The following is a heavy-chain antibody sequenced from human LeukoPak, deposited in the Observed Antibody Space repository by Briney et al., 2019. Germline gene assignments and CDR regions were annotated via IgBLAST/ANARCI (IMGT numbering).Heavy chain of an antibody. D-gene: IGHD2-2*02. Sequence: PEASVKVSCKASGYTFTSYGISWVRQAPGQGLEWMGWINPNSGGTNYAQKFQGRVTMTRDTSISTAYMELSRLRSDDTAVYYCARDPDSRDIVVVPAAINYDYWGQGTLVTVSS. CDR1: GYTFTSYG. V-gene: IGHV1-2*02. CDR3: ARDPDSRDIVVVPAAINYDY. J-gene: IGHJ4*02. CDR2: INPNSGGT.